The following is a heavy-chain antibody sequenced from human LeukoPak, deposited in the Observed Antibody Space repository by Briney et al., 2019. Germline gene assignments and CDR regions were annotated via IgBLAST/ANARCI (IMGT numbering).Heavy chain of an antibody. CDR1: GASISSGDYY. V-gene: IGHV4-30-4*01. Sequence: SETLSLTCTVSGASISSGDYYWSWNRQSPGKGLEWIGYIYYSGSTSYNPSLKSRVTISVDTSKNQFSLKLTSVTAADTAVYYCARGPNYVWGSYRYFDYWGQGTLVTVSS. CDR2: IYYSGST. D-gene: IGHD3-16*02. J-gene: IGHJ4*02. CDR3: ARGPNYVWGSYRYFDY.